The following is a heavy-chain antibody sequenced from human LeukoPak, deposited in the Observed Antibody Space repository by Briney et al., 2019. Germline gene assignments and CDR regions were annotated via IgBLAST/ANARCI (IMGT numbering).Heavy chain of an antibody. J-gene: IGHJ4*02. CDR1: GFTFSSYG. D-gene: IGHD1-1*01. CDR3: ARSSSWNDDPHYYFDY. V-gene: IGHV3-33*01. CDR2: IWYDGSNK. Sequence: PGRSLRLSCAASGFTFSSYGMHWVRQAPGKGLEWVAVIWYDGSNKYYADSVKGRFTISRDNSKNTLYLQMNSLSAEDTAVYYCARSSSWNDDPHYYFDYWGQGTLVTVSS.